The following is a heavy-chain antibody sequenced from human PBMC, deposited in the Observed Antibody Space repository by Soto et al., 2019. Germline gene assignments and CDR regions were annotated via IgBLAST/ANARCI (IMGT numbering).Heavy chain of an antibody. CDR3: AHIPNYYQYDWFDP. Sequence: QITLKESGPTLVKPTQTLTLTCTFSGFSLTTRGVGVGWIRQPPGKALECLALIYWDDAKRYSPSLQSRLSITKDTSKNQVVLTMTNVDPVDTATYYCAHIPNYYQYDWFDPWGQGTLVYVSS. CDR2: IYWDDAK. D-gene: IGHD3-16*01. V-gene: IGHV2-5*02. CDR1: GFSLTTRGVG. J-gene: IGHJ5*02.